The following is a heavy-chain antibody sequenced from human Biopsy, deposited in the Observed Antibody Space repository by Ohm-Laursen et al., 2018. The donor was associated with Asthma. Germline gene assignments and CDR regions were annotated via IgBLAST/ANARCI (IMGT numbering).Heavy chain of an antibody. V-gene: IGHV4-31*03. J-gene: IGHJ5*02. D-gene: IGHD4-17*01. CDR3: ARTTYGDDGFDP. CDR1: GGSINIGDYY. Sequence: TLSLTCTVSGGSINIGDYYWSWIRQHPVKGLEWIGHIYYSGSTYYNPSLKSRVSISLDTSKNRFSLSLTSVTAADTAVYYCARTTYGDDGFDPWGQGTLVTVSS. CDR2: IYYSGST.